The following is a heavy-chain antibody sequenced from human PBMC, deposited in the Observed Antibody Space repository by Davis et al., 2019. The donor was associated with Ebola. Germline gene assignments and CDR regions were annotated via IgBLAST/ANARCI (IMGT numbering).Heavy chain of an antibody. CDR3: ARGATTVTTNSYAFDI. V-gene: IGHV4-59*01. CDR2: IYYSGST. CDR1: GGSISSYY. J-gene: IGHJ3*02. D-gene: IGHD4-17*01. Sequence: MPRGSLRLSCTASGGSISSYYWSWIRQPPGKGLEWIGYIYYSGSTNYNPSLKSRVTISVDTSKNQFSLKLSSVTAADTAVYYCARGATTVTTNSYAFDIWGQGTMVTVSS.